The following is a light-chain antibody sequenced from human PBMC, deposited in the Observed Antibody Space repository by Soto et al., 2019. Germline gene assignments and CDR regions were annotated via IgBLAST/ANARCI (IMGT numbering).Light chain of an antibody. CDR3: AARDDSLSGHWV. J-gene: IGLJ3*02. Sequence: QSVLTQPPSASATPGQRVTISCSGSSSNIGSNAVNWYQHLPGTAPKLLIYRNNQRPSGVPDRFAGSKSGTSASLAISGLRSEDEADYYCAARDDSLSGHWVFGGGTKLTVL. CDR2: RNN. CDR1: SSNIGSNA. V-gene: IGLV1-47*01.